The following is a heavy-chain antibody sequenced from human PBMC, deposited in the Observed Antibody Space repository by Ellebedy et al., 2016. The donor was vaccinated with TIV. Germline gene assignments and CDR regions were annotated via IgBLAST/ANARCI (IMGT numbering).Heavy chain of an antibody. D-gene: IGHD1-26*01. V-gene: IGHV3-11*01. CDR3: ARDARFIEQKHNWFDT. Sequence: GGSLRLSCAASGFIFSDYYMNWIRQAPGKGLEWVSYISDSGSTIYYADSVKGRFTISRDNAKNSLYLQMNSLRAEDTAVYYCARDARFIEQKHNWFDTWGQGTLVTVSS. CDR1: GFIFSDYY. CDR2: ISDSGSTI. J-gene: IGHJ5*02.